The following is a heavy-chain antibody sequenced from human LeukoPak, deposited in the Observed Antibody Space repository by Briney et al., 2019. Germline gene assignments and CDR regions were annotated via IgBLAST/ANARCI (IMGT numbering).Heavy chain of an antibody. CDR2: INSDGSST. J-gene: IGHJ3*02. CDR3: ARGTGYSVFDI. D-gene: IGHD1-26*01. CDR1: GLNFTMSA. Sequence: PGGSLRLSCSGSGLNFTMSAMSWVRQAPGKGLFWVSRINSDGSSTSYADSVKGRFTISRDNAKNTLYLQMNSLRAEDTAVYYCARGTGYSVFDIWGQGTMVTVSS. V-gene: IGHV3-74*01.